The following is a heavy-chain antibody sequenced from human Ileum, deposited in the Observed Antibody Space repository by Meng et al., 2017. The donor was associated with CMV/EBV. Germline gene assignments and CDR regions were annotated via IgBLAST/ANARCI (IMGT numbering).Heavy chain of an antibody. V-gene: IGHV3-48*03. CDR1: GFTFSSYE. CDR3: ARMKVLQLAADY. Sequence: GESLKISCAASGFTFSSYEIMWVRQAPGKGLEWVSYISTSGSITYYVDSVKGRFTISRDNAKNSVYVQMSSLRPEDTAVYYCARMKVLQLAADYWGQGTPVTVSS. D-gene: IGHD2/OR15-2a*01. CDR2: ISTSGSIT. J-gene: IGHJ4*02.